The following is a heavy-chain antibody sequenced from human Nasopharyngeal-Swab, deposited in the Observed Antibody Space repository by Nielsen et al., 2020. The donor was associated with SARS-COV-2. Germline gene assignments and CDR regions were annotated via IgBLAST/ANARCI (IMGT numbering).Heavy chain of an antibody. Sequence: PGKGLEWIGEINHSGSTNYNPSLKSRVTISVDTSKNQFSLKLSSVTAADMAVYYCARDRYSSSSGVDYWGQGTLVTVSS. CDR3: ARDRYSSSSGVDY. CDR2: INHSGST. J-gene: IGHJ4*02. V-gene: IGHV4-34*01. D-gene: IGHD6-6*01.